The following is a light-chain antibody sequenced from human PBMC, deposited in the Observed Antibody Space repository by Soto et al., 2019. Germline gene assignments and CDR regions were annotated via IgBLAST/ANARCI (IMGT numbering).Light chain of an antibody. V-gene: IGLV2-14*01. CDR1: SSDVGGYNY. CDR3: SSYTSSSSVV. Sequence: QSVLTQPASVSGSPGQSITSSCTGTSSDVGGYNYVSWYQQHPGKAPKLMIYEVSNRPSGVSNRFSGSKSGNTASLTISGLQAEDEADYYCSSYTSSSSVVFGGGTQLTVL. J-gene: IGLJ2*01. CDR2: EVS.